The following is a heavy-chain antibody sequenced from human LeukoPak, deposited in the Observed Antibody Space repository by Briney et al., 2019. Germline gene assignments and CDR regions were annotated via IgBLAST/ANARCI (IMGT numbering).Heavy chain of an antibody. CDR2: ISYDGSNK. J-gene: IGHJ4*02. CDR3: ARDAHNKDYFDY. D-gene: IGHD5-24*01. CDR1: GFTFSSYA. V-gene: IGHV3-30-3*01. Sequence: GGSLGLSCAASGFTFSSYAMHWVRQAPGKGLEWVAVISYDGSNKYYADSVKGRFTISRDNSKNTLYLQMNSLRAEDTAVYYCARDAHNKDYFDYWGQGTLVTVSS.